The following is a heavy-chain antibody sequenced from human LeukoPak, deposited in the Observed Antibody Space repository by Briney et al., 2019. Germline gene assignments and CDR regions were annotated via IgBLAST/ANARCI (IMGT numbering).Heavy chain of an antibody. J-gene: IGHJ4*02. V-gene: IGHV1-2*06. Sequence: ASVKVSCKASGYTFTGYYMHWVRQAPGQGLEWMGRINPNSGGTNYAQKFQGRVTMTRDTSISTAYMELSRLSSDDTAVYYCARSERAVAGSTGDYWGQGTLVTVSS. CDR1: GYTFTGYY. D-gene: IGHD6-19*01. CDR3: ARSERAVAGSTGDY. CDR2: INPNSGGT.